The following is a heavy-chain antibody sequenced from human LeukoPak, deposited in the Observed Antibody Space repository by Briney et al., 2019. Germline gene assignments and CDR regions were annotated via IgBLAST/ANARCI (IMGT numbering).Heavy chain of an antibody. J-gene: IGHJ1*01. CDR3: AIVTTVTRPIFRH. D-gene: IGHD4-17*01. V-gene: IGHV3-23*01. CDR1: GFTFSTYA. Sequence: PGGSLRLSCEASGFTFSTYALSWVRQAPGKGLEWVSIISDRGGRTDYADSVKGRFTISRDNSKNTLYLQMNSLRAEDTAVYYCAIVTTVTRPIFRHWGQGTLVTVSS. CDR2: ISDRGGRT.